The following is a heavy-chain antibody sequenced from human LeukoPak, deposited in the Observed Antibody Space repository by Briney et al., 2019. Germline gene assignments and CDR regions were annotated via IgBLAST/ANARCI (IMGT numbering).Heavy chain of an antibody. D-gene: IGHD6-13*01. Sequence: GGSLRLSCAASGFTFSSYWMHWVRQAPGKGLVWVSRINSDGSSTSYADSVKGRFTISRDNSKNTLYLQMNSLRAEDTAVYYCAKDKGYSSSWPDAFDIWGQGTMVTVSS. J-gene: IGHJ3*02. V-gene: IGHV3-74*01. CDR2: INSDGSST. CDR1: GFTFSSYW. CDR3: AKDKGYSSSWPDAFDI.